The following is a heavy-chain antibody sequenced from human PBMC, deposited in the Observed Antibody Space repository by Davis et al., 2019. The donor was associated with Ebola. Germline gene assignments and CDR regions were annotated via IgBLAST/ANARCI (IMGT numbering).Heavy chain of an antibody. Sequence: PSETLSLTCTVSGGSVSSGSYYWSWIRQPPGKGLAWIGYIYYSGSTNYNPSLKSRVTISVDTSKNQFSLKLSSVTAADTAVYYCARLVVAEERDYYYYGMDVWGQGTTVTVSS. CDR2: IYYSGST. CDR1: GGSVSSGSYY. V-gene: IGHV4-61*01. CDR3: ARLVVAEERDYYYYGMDV. D-gene: IGHD2-15*01. J-gene: IGHJ6*02.